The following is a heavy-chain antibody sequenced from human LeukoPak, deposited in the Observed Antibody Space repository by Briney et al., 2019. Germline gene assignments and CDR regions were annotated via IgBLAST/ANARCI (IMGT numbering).Heavy chain of an antibody. J-gene: IGHJ2*01. Sequence: SETLSLTRTVSGGSISSSSYYWGWIRQPPGKGLEWIGSIYYTRSTYYNPSLKSRVTISVDTSKNQFSLKLTSVTAADTAVYYCARGVTMIVVVIHDWYFDLWGRGTLVTVSS. CDR3: ARGVTMIVVVIHDWYFDL. D-gene: IGHD3-22*01. V-gene: IGHV4-39*01. CDR1: GGSISSSSYY. CDR2: IYYTRST.